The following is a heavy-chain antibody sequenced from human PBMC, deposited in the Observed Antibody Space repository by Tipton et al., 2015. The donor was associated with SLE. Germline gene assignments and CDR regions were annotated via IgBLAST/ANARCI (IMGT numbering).Heavy chain of an antibody. J-gene: IGHJ4*02. CDR2: IKQDGSEK. CDR3: ARPRKGGKFHFDY. V-gene: IGHV3-7*01. CDR1: GFTFSSYW. D-gene: IGHD1-14*01. Sequence: GSLRLSCAASGFTFSSYWMSWVRQAPGKGLEWVANIKQDGSEKYYVDSVKGRFTISRDNAKNSLYLQMNSLRAEDTAVYYCARPRKGGKFHFDYWGQGTLVTVSS.